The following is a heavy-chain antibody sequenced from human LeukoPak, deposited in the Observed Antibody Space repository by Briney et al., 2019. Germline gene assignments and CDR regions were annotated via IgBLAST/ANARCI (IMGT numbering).Heavy chain of an antibody. D-gene: IGHD4-23*01. Sequence: ASVKVSCKASGYTFTSYDINWVRQATGQGLEWMGWMNPNSGNTGYAQKFQGRVTMTRNTSMSTAYMELSSLRSGDTAVYYCARGRTTVVTRVFGYWGQGTLVTVSS. V-gene: IGHV1-8*01. J-gene: IGHJ4*02. CDR1: GYTFTSYD. CDR2: MNPNSGNT. CDR3: ARGRTTVVTRVFGY.